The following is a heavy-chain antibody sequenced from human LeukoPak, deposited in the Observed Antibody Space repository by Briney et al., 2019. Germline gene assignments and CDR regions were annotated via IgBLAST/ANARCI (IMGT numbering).Heavy chain of an antibody. CDR1: GFTFGGSG. CDR3: TRPSSRFCSRTSCYWDS. Sequence: GGSLRLSCVTSGFTFGGSGMHWVRQASGKGLEWVGRIRNKANSYATAYAASVRDRFTISRDDSKNTAFLQMNSLKTEDTAMYYCTRPSSRFCSRTSCYWDSWGQGTLVTVS. CDR2: IRNKANSYAT. D-gene: IGHD2-2*01. V-gene: IGHV3-73*01. J-gene: IGHJ4*02.